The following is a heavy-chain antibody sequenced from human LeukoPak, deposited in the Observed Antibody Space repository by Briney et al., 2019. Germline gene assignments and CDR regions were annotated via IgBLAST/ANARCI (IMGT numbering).Heavy chain of an antibody. Sequence: SETLSLTCTVSGGSISSYYWSWIRQPAGKGLEWIGRIDTSGNTNYKPSLKSRVTMSVDTSKKQFSLKLSSVTAADTAVYYCARDLGYCSGGSCPNWFDPWGQGTLVTVSS. D-gene: IGHD2-15*01. CDR3: ARDLGYCSGGSCPNWFDP. J-gene: IGHJ5*02. CDR2: IDTSGNT. V-gene: IGHV4-4*07. CDR1: GGSISSYY.